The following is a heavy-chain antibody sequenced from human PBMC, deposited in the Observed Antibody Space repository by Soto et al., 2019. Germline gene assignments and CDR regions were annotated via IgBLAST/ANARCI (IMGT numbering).Heavy chain of an antibody. V-gene: IGHV1-18*01. Sequence: QVQLVQSGADVKKPGASVKVSCKASGYNFTSYGISCVRQAPGQGLEWMGWISPHNDRTKYVRRCQDRVTMTTETPTSTVYMELGSLRSDDTAVYYCARDLYYSSGRYFDHDAFHIWGQGTVVTVSS. D-gene: IGHD6-19*01. CDR1: GYNFTSYG. CDR3: ARDLYYSSGRYFDHDAFHI. CDR2: ISPHNDRT. J-gene: IGHJ3*02.